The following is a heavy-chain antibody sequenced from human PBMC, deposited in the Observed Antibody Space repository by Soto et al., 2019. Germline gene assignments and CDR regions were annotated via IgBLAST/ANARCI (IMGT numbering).Heavy chain of an antibody. CDR2: IYYSGST. V-gene: IGHV4-59*01. CDR3: ARAWGYAFDF. D-gene: IGHD7-27*01. Sequence: SETLSLTCTVSGGSISNYYWSWIRQPPGKGLEWIGYIYYSGSTNYNPSLKSRVTISVDTSKNQFSLKLSSVTAADTAVYYCARAWGYAFDFWGQGTMVT. J-gene: IGHJ3*01. CDR1: GGSISNYY.